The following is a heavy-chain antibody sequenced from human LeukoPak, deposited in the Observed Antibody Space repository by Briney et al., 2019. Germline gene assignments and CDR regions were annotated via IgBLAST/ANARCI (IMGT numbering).Heavy chain of an antibody. CDR2: TYYRSKWYS. V-gene: IGHV6-1*01. D-gene: IGHD2-15*01. Sequence: SQSLSVTCAISGDSVSSNYAAWNWLRQSPSRGLEWLGSTYYRSKWYSDFAEYVKGRITINPDTSRNQFSLQLNSVTPEDTAVYYCARGQTGSGRIFDYWGQGTLVTVSS. CDR3: ARGQTGSGRIFDY. J-gene: IGHJ4*02. CDR1: GDSVSSNYAA.